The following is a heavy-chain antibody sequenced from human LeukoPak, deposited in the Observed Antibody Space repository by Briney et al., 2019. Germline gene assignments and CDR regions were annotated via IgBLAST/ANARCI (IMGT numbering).Heavy chain of an antibody. CDR1: GGSISSYY. CDR3: ASLNPDYGDYSVDY. CDR2: INHSGST. V-gene: IGHV4-34*01. Sequence: SETLSLTCTVSGGSISSYYWSWIRQPPGKGLEWIGEINHSGSTNYNPSLKSRVTISVDTSKNQFSLKLSSVTAADTAVYYCASLNPDYGDYSVDYWGQGTLVTVSS. J-gene: IGHJ4*02. D-gene: IGHD4-17*01.